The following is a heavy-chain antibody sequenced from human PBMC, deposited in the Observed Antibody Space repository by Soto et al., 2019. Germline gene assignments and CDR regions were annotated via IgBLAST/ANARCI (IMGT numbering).Heavy chain of an antibody. V-gene: IGHV3-30*15. CDR3: TIVRVADSALDH. Sequence: GGSLRLSCVGSGFIFSNSAMHWVRQTPGKGLEWVAFMSYDGSDTFYADSVKGRFTISRDNSKNTLFLHMSNLRAEDTAMYYCTIVRVADSALDHWGQGTLGTVSS. D-gene: IGHD3-10*02. CDR2: MSYDGSDT. J-gene: IGHJ4*02. CDR1: GFIFSNSA.